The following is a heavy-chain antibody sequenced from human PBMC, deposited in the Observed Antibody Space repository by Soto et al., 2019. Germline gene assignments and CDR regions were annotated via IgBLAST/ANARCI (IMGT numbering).Heavy chain of an antibody. CDR3: ARVWGGAFDF. CDR2: IYFSGGT. J-gene: IGHJ3*01. V-gene: IGHV4-59*01. D-gene: IGHD3-10*01. CDR1: GGSLRSYY. Sequence: PSETLSLTCSVSGGSLRSYYWSWIRQSPGKGLEWIGYIYFSGGTNYNPSLRSRVTISVDTSKNQFSLKLSSVTAADTAVYYCARVWGGAFDFWGQGTMVTVSS.